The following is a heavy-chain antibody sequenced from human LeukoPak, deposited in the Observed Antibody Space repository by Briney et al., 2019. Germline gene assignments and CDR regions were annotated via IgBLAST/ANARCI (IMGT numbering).Heavy chain of an antibody. CDR3: VVPGSPFDY. CDR1: GFTFSSYW. J-gene: IGHJ4*02. V-gene: IGHV3-74*01. D-gene: IGHD1-26*01. CDR2: INSDGSST. Sequence: GGSLRLSCAASGFTFSSYWIHWVRQAPGKGLVWVSRINSDGSSTSYADSVKGRFTTSRDNAKNTVYLQMNSLRVKDTAVYYCVVPGSPFDYGGQGTLVTVSS.